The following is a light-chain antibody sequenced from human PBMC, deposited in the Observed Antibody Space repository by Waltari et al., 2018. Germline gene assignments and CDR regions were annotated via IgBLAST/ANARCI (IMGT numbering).Light chain of an antibody. Sequence: QSVLTQPASVSGAPGQRVTISCTGTSSNIGAGYDVHWYQQLAGTAPKLLIFSSVNRPSGGPDRFSASKSGTSASLVITGLQADDEADYYCQSFDTSLSGFVIFGGGTKVAVL. J-gene: IGLJ2*01. V-gene: IGLV1-40*01. CDR1: SSNIGAGYD. CDR3: QSFDTSLSGFVI. CDR2: SSV.